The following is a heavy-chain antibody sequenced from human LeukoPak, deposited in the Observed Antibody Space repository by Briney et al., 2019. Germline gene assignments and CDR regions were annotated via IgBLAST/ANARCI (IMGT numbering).Heavy chain of an antibody. CDR3: ASGYYYDSSGYLD. V-gene: IGHV4-61*02. D-gene: IGHD3-22*01. CDR1: GGSISSGSYY. Sequence: MTSETLSLTCTVSGGSISSGSYYRSWIRQPAGKGLEWIGRIYTSGSTNYNPSLKSRVTISVDTSKNQFSLKLSSVTAADTAVYYYASGYYYDSSGYLDWGQGTLVTVSS. J-gene: IGHJ4*02. CDR2: IYTSGST.